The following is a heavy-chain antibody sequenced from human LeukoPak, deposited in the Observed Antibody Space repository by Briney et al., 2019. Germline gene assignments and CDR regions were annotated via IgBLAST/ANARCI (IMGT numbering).Heavy chain of an antibody. V-gene: IGHV1-18*01. CDR1: GYTFTSYG. Sequence: ASVKVSCKASGYTFTSYGISWVRQAPGQGLEWMGWISAYNGNTNYAQKFQGRVTMTRNTSISTAYMELSSLRSEDTAVYYCARIREYWGQGTLVTVSS. CDR3: ARIREY. CDR2: ISAYNGNT. J-gene: IGHJ4*02.